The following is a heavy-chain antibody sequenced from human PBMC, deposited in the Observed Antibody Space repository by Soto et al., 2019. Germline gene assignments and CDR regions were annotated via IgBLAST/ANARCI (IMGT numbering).Heavy chain of an antibody. Sequence: ASVKVSCKASGYTFTSYGISWVRQAPGQGLEWMGWISAYNGNTNYAQKPQGRVTMTTDTSTSTAYMELRSLRFYYTAVYYCARGEVGATYFDYSGQGTLVTVSS. J-gene: IGHJ4*02. CDR3: ARGEVGATYFDY. CDR1: GYTFTSYG. CDR2: ISAYNGNT. D-gene: IGHD1-26*01. V-gene: IGHV1-18*01.